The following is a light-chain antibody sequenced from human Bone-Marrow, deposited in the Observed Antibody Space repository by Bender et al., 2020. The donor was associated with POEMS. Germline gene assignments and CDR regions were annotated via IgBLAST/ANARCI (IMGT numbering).Light chain of an antibody. Sequence: SYELTQPPSVSVSPGQTASITCSGNKLGDKYASWYQRKPGQSPVLVLYQDDQRPSGIPERFSGSNSGITATLTISGTQAMDEADYYCQARDGSTVVFGGGTKLTVL. CDR3: QARDGSTVV. J-gene: IGLJ3*02. V-gene: IGLV3-1*01. CDR2: QDD. CDR1: KLGDKY.